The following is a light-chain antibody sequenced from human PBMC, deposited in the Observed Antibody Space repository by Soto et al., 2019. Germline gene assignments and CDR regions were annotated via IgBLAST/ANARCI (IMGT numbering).Light chain of an antibody. CDR1: NSNLGAGYD. J-gene: IGLJ1*01. Sequence: QSVLTQPPSVSGAPGQRVTISCTGNNSNLGAGYDVHWYQQLPGAAPKLVVFGNRNRPSGVPERFSGSKSGTSASLAISGLQAEDEADYYCISYTVSRSYVFGTGTKLTVL. V-gene: IGLV1-40*01. CDR3: ISYTVSRSYV. CDR2: GNR.